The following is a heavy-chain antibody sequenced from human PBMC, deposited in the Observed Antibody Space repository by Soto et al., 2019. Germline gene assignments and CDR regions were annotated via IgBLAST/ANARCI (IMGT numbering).Heavy chain of an antibody. CDR3: TTYGSGSYSPSDAFDI. J-gene: IGHJ3*02. CDR2: IRSKAYGGTT. Sequence: GGSLRLSCTASGFTFGDYAMSWFRQAPGKGLEWVGFIRSKAYGGTTEYAASVKGRFTISRDDSKSIAYLQMNSLKTEDTAVYYCTTYGSGSYSPSDAFDIWGQGTMVTVSS. CDR1: GFTFGDYA. V-gene: IGHV3-49*03. D-gene: IGHD3-10*01.